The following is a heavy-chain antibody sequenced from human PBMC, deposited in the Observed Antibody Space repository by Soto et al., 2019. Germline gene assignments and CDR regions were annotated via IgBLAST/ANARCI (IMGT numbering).Heavy chain of an antibody. Sequence: EAQLVEAGGGLVQPGRSLRLSCAASGFSFDDYAMHWVRQVPGKGLEWVSGITRNSAKTGYAASVKGRFSISRDNARNSLFLQMTSLKPEDTALYYCARDGGVLTIMVHHFDLWGQGALVTVSS. CDR2: ITRNSAKT. J-gene: IGHJ4*02. V-gene: IGHV3-9*01. D-gene: IGHD3-10*01. CDR3: ARDGGVLTIMVHHFDL. CDR1: GFSFDDYA.